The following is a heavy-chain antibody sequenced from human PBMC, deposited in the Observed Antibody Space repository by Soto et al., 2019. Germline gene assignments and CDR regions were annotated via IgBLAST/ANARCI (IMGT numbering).Heavy chain of an antibody. CDR1: GGSISSGDYY. CDR3: ARGPRITMVRRWFDP. V-gene: IGHV4-30-4*01. J-gene: IGHJ5*02. Sequence: SETLSLTCTVSGGSISSGDYYWSWIRQPPGKGLEWIGYIYYSGSTYYNPSLKSRVTTSVDTSKNQFSLKLSSVTAADTAVYYCARGPRITMVRRWFDPWGQGTLVTVSS. D-gene: IGHD3-10*01. CDR2: IYYSGST.